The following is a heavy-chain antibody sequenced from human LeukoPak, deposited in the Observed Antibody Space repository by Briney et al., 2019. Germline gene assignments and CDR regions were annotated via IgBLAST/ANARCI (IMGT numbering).Heavy chain of an antibody. CDR3: AKGRGITIFGVVIR. Sequence: GRSLRLSCAASGFTFDDYAMHWVRQAPGKGLEWVSGISWNSGSIGYADSVKGRFTISRDNAKNSLYLQMNSLRAEDMALYYCAKGRGITIFGVVIRWGQGTLVTVSS. D-gene: IGHD3-3*01. CDR1: GFTFDDYA. CDR2: ISWNSGSI. J-gene: IGHJ4*02. V-gene: IGHV3-9*03.